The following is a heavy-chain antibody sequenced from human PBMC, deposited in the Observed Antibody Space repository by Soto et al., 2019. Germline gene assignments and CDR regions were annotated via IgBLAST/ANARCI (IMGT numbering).Heavy chain of an antibody. Sequence: QVQLQESGPGLVKPSETLSLTCTVSGGSISIYYWSWIRQPPGKGLEWIGNIYYSGSTNYNTYLMRRITRSVDTSKNQFSLKLSSVPAANKDVYYCKRAPIAAAGTHIWFGHWGQGTMVTVYS. CDR3: KRAPIAAAGTHIWFGH. D-gene: IGHD6-13*01. V-gene: IGHV4-59*01. CDR1: GGSISIYY. CDR2: IYYSGST. J-gene: IGHJ5*02.